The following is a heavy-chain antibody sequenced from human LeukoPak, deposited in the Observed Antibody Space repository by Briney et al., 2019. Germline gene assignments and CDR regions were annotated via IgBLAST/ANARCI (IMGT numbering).Heavy chain of an antibody. CDR1: GFTFDDYA. J-gene: IGHJ3*02. Sequence: GGSLRLSCAASGFTFDDYAMHWVRQAPGKGLEWVSGISWNSGSIGYADSVKGRFTISRDNAKNSLYLQMNSLRAEDTALYYCAKGGYCSSTSCGGDAFDIWGQGTMVTVSS. V-gene: IGHV3-9*01. CDR3: AKGGYCSSTSCGGDAFDI. CDR2: ISWNSGSI. D-gene: IGHD2-2*01.